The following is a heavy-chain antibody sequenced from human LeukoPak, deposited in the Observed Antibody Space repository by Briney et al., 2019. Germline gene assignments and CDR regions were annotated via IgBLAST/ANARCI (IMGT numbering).Heavy chain of an antibody. Sequence: PGGSLRLSCAASGFIVSSNYMSWVRQAPGKGLEWVSVIYNGGSTYYADSVKGRFTISRDNSKNTLYLQMNSLRAEDTAVHYCARRGRYCSGGSCYSDYWGQGTLVTVSS. J-gene: IGHJ4*02. CDR1: GFIVSSNY. V-gene: IGHV3-53*01. D-gene: IGHD2-15*01. CDR3: ARRGRYCSGGSCYSDY. CDR2: IYNGGST.